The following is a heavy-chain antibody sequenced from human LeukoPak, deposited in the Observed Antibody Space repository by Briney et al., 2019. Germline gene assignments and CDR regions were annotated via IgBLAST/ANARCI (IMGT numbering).Heavy chain of an antibody. J-gene: IGHJ4*02. CDR3: ARDARYSSGWTDY. D-gene: IGHD6-19*01. CDR1: GFTFSSYS. Sequence: GGSLRLSCAASGFTFSSYSMNWVRQAPGKGLEWVSYISSSSSTIYYADSVKGRFTISRDNAKNSLYLQMNSLRAEDTAVYYCARDARYSSGWTDYWGQGTLVTVSS. V-gene: IGHV3-48*01. CDR2: ISSSSSTI.